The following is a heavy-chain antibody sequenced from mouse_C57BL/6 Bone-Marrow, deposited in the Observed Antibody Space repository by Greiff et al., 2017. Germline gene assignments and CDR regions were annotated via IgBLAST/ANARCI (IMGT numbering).Heavy chain of an antibody. CDR3: ARGELLRVAY. V-gene: IGHV1-59*01. CDR1: GYTFTSYW. J-gene: IGHJ3*01. D-gene: IGHD1-1*01. Sequence: QVQLQQPGAELVRPGTSVKLSCKASGYTFTSYWLHWVKQRPGQGLEWIGVIDPSDSYTNYNQKFKGKATLTVDTSSSTAYMQLSSLTSEDSAVYYCARGELLRVAYWGQGTLVTVSA. CDR2: IDPSDSYT.